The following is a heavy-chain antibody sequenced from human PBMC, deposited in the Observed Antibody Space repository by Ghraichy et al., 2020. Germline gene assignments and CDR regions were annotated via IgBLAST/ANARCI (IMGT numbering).Heavy chain of an antibody. J-gene: IGHJ5*02. CDR1: GFTFGSNA. CDR3: TRDPGYCSTSTCYAEGGWFDP. D-gene: IGHD2-2*01. CDR2: ISGSGGNR. V-gene: IGHV3-23*01. Sequence: GGSLRLSCAASGFTFGSNAMSWVRQAPGKGLEWVSTISGSGGNRHYADSVKGRFTISRDNSKNTVDLHMNSLRADDTAVYYCTRDPGYCSTSTCYAEGGWFDPWGQGTLVTVPS.